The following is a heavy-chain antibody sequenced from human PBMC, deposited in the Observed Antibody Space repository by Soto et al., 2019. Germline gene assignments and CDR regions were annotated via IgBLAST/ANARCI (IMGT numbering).Heavy chain of an antibody. Sequence: GGSLRLSCEASGFLFSSYAMNWVRQAPGKGLEWVSSISSHGDNTYYAESVRGRFTISRDNSKNTLYLQMNSLRAEDTAVYYCAKDPFYGDYSLYYYYGMDVWGQGTTVTVSS. CDR2: ISSHGDNT. CDR3: AKDPFYGDYSLYYYYGMDV. CDR1: GFLFSSYA. J-gene: IGHJ6*02. V-gene: IGHV3-23*01. D-gene: IGHD4-17*01.